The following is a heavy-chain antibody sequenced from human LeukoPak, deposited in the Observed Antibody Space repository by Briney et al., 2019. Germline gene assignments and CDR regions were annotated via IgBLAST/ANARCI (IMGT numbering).Heavy chain of an antibody. V-gene: IGHV4-39*01. CDR1: GGSISSYY. Sequence: SETLSLTCTVSGGSISSYYWSWLRQPPGKGLEWIGSIYYSGSTYYNPSLKSRVTISVDTSKNQFSLKLSSVTAADTAVYYCASTIGYSSSWYRDYRGQGTLVTVSS. CDR2: IYYSGST. CDR3: ASTIGYSSSWYRDY. J-gene: IGHJ4*02. D-gene: IGHD6-13*01.